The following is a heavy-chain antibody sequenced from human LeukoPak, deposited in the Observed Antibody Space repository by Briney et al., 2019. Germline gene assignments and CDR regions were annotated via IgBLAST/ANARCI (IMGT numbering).Heavy chain of an antibody. Sequence: ASVKVSCKASGYNFNGYGITWVRQAPGQGLEWMGWISAYNGNTNYAQKLQGRVTMTTDTSTSTAYMELRSLRSDDTAVYYCARSILRYFDWSDNWFNPWGQGTLVTVSS. D-gene: IGHD3-9*01. J-gene: IGHJ5*02. CDR2: ISAYNGNT. CDR1: GYNFNGYG. V-gene: IGHV1-18*01. CDR3: ARSILRYFDWSDNWFNP.